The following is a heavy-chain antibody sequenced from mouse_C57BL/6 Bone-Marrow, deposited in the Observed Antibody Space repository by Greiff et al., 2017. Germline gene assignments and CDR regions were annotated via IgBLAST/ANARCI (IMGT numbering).Heavy chain of an antibody. V-gene: IGHV5-2*01. CDR1: EYEFPSHD. CDR3: SRHHPGTPFAY. J-gene: IGHJ3*01. D-gene: IGHD4-1*01. CDR2: INRDGGST. Sequence: DVHLVESGGGLVQPGESLKLSCESNEYEFPSHDMSWVRKTPGKRLELVGAINRDGGSTNYPDNMERRFIISRDNTNKTPYLQISSLRSKDTAVYYCSRHHPGTPFAYWGQGTLVTVSA.